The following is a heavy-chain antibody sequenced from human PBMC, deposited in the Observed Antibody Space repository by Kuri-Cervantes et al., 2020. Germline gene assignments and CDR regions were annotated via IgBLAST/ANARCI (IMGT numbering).Heavy chain of an antibody. J-gene: IGHJ6*03. D-gene: IGHD6-25*01. CDR3: ARDRQAVYMDV. CDR1: GFTFSSYA. V-gene: IGHV3-30-3*01. Sequence: GESLKISCAASGFTFSSYAMHWVRQAPGKGLEWVAVISYDGSNKYYADSVKGRFTISRDNSKNTLYLQMNSLRAEDTAVYYCARDRQAVYMDVWGKGTTVTVSS. CDR2: ISYDGSNK.